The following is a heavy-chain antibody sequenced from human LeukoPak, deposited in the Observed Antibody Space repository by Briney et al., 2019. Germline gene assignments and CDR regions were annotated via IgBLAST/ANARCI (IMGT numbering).Heavy chain of an antibody. V-gene: IGHV4-34*01. Sequence: PSETLSLTCAVYGGSFSGYYWSWIRQPPGKGLEWIGEINHSGSTNYNPSLKSRVTISVDTSKNQFSLKLSSVTAADTAVYYCAGIGTAMVTGSGRLNWFDPWGQGTLVTVSS. J-gene: IGHJ5*02. D-gene: IGHD5-18*01. CDR3: AGIGTAMVTGSGRLNWFDP. CDR2: INHSGST. CDR1: GGSFSGYY.